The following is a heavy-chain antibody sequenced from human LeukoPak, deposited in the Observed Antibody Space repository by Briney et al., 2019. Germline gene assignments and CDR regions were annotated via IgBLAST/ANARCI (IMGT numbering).Heavy chain of an antibody. CDR2: ISWDGGST. Sequence: GGSLRLSCAASGFTFDDYAMHWVRQAPGKGLEWVSLISWDGGSTYYADSVKGRFTISRDNSKNSLYLQMNSLRAEDTALYYCAKDAAAAGGYYYYYYMDVWGKGTTVTVSS. V-gene: IGHV3-43D*03. CDR1: GFTFDDYA. D-gene: IGHD6-13*01. J-gene: IGHJ6*03. CDR3: AKDAAAAGGYYYYYYMDV.